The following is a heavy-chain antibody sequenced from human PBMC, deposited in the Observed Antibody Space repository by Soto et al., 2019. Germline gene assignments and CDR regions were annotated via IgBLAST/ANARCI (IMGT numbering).Heavy chain of an antibody. J-gene: IGHJ6*02. CDR1: GGSISSSSYY. D-gene: IGHD6-6*01. V-gene: IGHV4-39*01. CDR2: IYYSGST. Sequence: PSETLSLTCTVSGGSISSSSYYWGWIRQPPGKGLEWIGSIYYSGSTYYNPSLKSRVTISVDTSKNQFSLKLSSVTAADTAVYYCARHHSSSSLSYYGMDVWGQGTTVTVSS. CDR3: ARHHSSSSLSYYGMDV.